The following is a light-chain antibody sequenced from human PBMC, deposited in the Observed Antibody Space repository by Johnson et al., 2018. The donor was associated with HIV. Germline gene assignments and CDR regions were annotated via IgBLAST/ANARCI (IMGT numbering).Light chain of an antibody. V-gene: IGLV1-51*01. Sequence: QSVLTQPPSVSAAPGQKVTISCSGSSSNIGNNYVSWYQQLPGAAPKLLIFDNDKRPSGIPDRFSGSKSGTSATLGITGLQTGDEADYYCGTWDSSLSPGGGFGTGTKFTV. CDR3: GTWDSSLSPGGG. J-gene: IGLJ1*01. CDR1: SSNIGNNY. CDR2: DND.